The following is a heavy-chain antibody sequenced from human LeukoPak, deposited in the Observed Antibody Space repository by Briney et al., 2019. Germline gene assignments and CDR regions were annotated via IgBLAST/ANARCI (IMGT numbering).Heavy chain of an antibody. CDR2: IRSKAYGGTT. D-gene: IGHD3-9*01. J-gene: IGHJ4*02. V-gene: IGHV3-49*04. Sequence: GRSLRLSCTASGFTFGDYAMSWVRQAPGKGLEWVGFIRSKAYGGTTEYAASVKGRFTISRDDSKSIAYLQINSLKTEDTAVYYCTRVIGGYDILTGYSLYWGQGTLVTVSS. CDR3: TRVIGGYDILTGYSLY. CDR1: GFTFGDYA.